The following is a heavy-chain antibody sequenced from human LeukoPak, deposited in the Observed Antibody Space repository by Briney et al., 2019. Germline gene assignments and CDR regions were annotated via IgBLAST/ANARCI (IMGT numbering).Heavy chain of an antibody. D-gene: IGHD1-26*01. CDR2: IGRIGGHT. Sequence: PGESLRLSCAASGFTFDAYAMYWVRQAPGKGLECVSLIGRIGGHTYYADSVKGRFTISRDNSKNSLYLQMNSLRTEDTALYYCAKEHSASGSVDYWGQGTLVTVSS. CDR1: GFTFDAYA. V-gene: IGHV3-43*02. CDR3: AKEHSASGSVDY. J-gene: IGHJ4*02.